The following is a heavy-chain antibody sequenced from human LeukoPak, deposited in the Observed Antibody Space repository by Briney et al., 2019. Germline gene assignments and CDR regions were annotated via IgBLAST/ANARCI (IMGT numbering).Heavy chain of an antibody. CDR1: GYTFTSYG. CDR2: ISAYNGNT. V-gene: IGHV1-18*01. D-gene: IGHD5-24*01. J-gene: IGHJ4*02. Sequence: SVKVSCKASGYTFTSYGISWVRQAPGQGLEWMGWISAYNGNTNYAQKFQGRVTITTDESTSTAYMELSSLRSEDTAVYYCARGRDGYNGLDADYWGQGTLVTVSS. CDR3: ARGRDGYNGLDADY.